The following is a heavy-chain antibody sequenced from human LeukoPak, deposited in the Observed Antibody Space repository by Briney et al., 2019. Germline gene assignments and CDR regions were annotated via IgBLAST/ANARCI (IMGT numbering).Heavy chain of an antibody. Sequence: GGPLRLPCAASIYLFRNYPIHWLPQSPGKGLEWVAAISWDGKHKLYADSVKGRFNISRHNSKNTLYMQMNSLRVEDAAVYYCAKEKRELTLQYAGAADYWGQGTLVTVSS. J-gene: IGHJ4*02. CDR1: IYLFRNYP. CDR3: AKEKRELTLQYAGAADY. CDR2: ISWDGKHK. V-gene: IGHV3-30*04. D-gene: IGHD1-7*01.